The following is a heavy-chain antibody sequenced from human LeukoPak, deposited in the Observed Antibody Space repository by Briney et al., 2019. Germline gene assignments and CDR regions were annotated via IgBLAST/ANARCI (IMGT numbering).Heavy chain of an antibody. CDR1: GFTFSHYS. V-gene: IGHV3-48*04. CDR2: IGSSGSST. J-gene: IGHJ3*02. CDR3: ARSTVASNFHDAFDI. Sequence: GSLRLSCAASGFTFSHYSMNWVRQAPGKGLEWVSYIGSSGSSTYYADSVKGRFTVSRDNAKHSLFLQMNSLRAEDTAVYYCARSTVASNFHDAFDIWGQGTMVTVSS. D-gene: IGHD4-23*01.